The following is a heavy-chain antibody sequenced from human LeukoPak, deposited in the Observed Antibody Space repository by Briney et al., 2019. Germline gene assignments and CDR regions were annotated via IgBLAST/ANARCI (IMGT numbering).Heavy chain of an antibody. CDR2: ISGSGGST. CDR3: ARGIRITMFRRYYYMDV. Sequence: GGSLRLSCAASGFTFSDYYMSWIRQAPGKGLEWVSAISGSGGSTSYADSVKGRLTISRDNAKNSLYLQMNSLRAEDTAVYYCARGIRITMFRRYYYMDVWGKGTTVTVSS. V-gene: IGHV3-11*04. J-gene: IGHJ6*03. D-gene: IGHD3-10*01. CDR1: GFTFSDYY.